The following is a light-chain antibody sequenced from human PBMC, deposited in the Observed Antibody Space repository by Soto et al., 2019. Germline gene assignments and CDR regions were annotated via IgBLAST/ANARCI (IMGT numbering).Light chain of an antibody. CDR3: QYYDSSLSGVV. V-gene: IGLV1-40*01. CDR2: GNI. J-gene: IGLJ2*01. CDR1: SSNIGAGYD. Sequence: QSVLTQPPSVSGAPGQRVTISCTGSSSNIGAGYDVHWYLQLPGTAPKLPIYGNINRPSGVPDRFTCSKSGTSASQAITRLQAEDEAAYYCQYYDSSLSGVVFGGGTKLTVL.